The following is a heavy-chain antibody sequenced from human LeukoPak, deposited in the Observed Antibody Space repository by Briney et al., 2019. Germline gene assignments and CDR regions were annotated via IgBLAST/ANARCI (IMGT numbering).Heavy chain of an antibody. CDR1: GFTFNTYT. CDR2: ISGSSGII. J-gene: IGHJ6*02. CDR3: ASVYKYGMDV. Sequence: GGSLRLSCAASGFTFNTYTMNWVRQAPGKGLEWVSYISGSSGIIDYADSVRGRFTISRDNAKNSLYLQMNSLRAEDTAVYYCASVYKYGMDVWGQGTTVIVSS. V-gene: IGHV3-48*01.